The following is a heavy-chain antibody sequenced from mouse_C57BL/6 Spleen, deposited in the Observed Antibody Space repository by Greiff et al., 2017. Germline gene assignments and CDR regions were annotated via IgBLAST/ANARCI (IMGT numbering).Heavy chain of an antibody. CDR2: IDPSDSYT. D-gene: IGHD2-4*01. CDR3: AIYDYGGDVDY. V-gene: IGHV1-69*01. CDR1: GYTFTSYW. J-gene: IGHJ2*01. Sequence: QVQLKQPGAELVMPGASVKLSCKASGYTFTSYWMHWVKQRPGQGLEWIGEIDPSDSYTNYNQKFKGKSTLTVDKSSSTAYMQLSSLTSEDSAVYYCAIYDYGGDVDYWGQGTTLTVSS.